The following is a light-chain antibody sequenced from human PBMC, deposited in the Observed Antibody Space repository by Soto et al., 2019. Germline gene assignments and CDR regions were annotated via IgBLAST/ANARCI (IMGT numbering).Light chain of an antibody. CDR2: SNN. J-gene: IGLJ1*01. V-gene: IGLV1-44*01. Sequence: QSVLTLPPSASESPGQRVTISCSGSSSNVGSNAVNWYQQLPGTAPTLLIYSNNERLSGVPDRFSGSKSGTSASLAISGLQYEDEADYYCATWDDSMNGYVFGSGTPVTVL. CDR3: ATWDDSMNGYV. CDR1: SSNVGSNA.